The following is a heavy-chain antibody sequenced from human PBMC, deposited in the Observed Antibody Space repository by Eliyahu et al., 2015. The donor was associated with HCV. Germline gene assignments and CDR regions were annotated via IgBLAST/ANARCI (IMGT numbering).Heavy chain of an antibody. CDR1: SGSMSSSSSY. V-gene: IGHV4-39*01. CDR3: ARVLSGYCGSTSCYMAAFDI. Sequence: QLQLQESGPGLVKASETLSLTCIVSSGSMSSSSSYWGWIRQPPGKGLEWIGSIYYSGSTYYNPSLKSRVTIAVDLSKNQFSLKLSSVTAADTAVYYCARVLSGYCGSTSCYMAAFDIWGQGTMVTVSS. D-gene: IGHD2-2*02. CDR2: IYYSGST. J-gene: IGHJ3*02.